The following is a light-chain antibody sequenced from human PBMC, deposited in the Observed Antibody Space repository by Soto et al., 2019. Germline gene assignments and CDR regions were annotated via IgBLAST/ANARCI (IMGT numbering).Light chain of an antibody. J-gene: IGKJ4*01. CDR3: QQSQRFPLT. CDR1: QNLNKF. V-gene: IGKV1-39*01. Sequence: DIPMTHSPSSLSAFVGDRVTIACRASQNLNKFLNWYQQKPGKAPKLLITGASSLQNGVPSRFSGSGSGTDFTLTINNLQPEDSATYYCQQSQRFPLTFGGGTKVEIK. CDR2: GAS.